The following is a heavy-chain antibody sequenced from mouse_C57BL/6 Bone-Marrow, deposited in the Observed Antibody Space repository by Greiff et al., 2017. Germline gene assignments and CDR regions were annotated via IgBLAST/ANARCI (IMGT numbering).Heavy chain of an antibody. CDR3: VRERLYSNYYWYFDV. CDR1: GFTFNTYA. J-gene: IGHJ1*03. D-gene: IGHD2-5*01. CDR2: IRSKSSNYAT. Sequence: EVQLVESGGGLVQPKGSLKLSCAASGFTFNTYAMHWVRQAPGKGLEWVARIRSKSSNYATYYADSVKDRFTISRDDSQSMLYLQMNNLKTEDTAMYYCVRERLYSNYYWYFDVWGTGTTVTVSS. V-gene: IGHV10-3*01.